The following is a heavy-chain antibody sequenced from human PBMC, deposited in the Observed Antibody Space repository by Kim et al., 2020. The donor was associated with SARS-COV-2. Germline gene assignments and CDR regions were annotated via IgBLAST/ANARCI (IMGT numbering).Heavy chain of an antibody. J-gene: IGHJ6*02. Sequence: SETLSLTCTVSGGSISSSSYYWGWIRQPPGKGLEWIGSIYYSGSTYYNPSLKSRVTISVDTSKNQFSLKLSSVTAADTAVYYCASRRPSGSYWGDYYYYGMDVWGQGTTVTVSS. D-gene: IGHD1-26*01. CDR2: IYYSGST. V-gene: IGHV4-39*01. CDR1: GGSISSSSYY. CDR3: ASRRPSGSYWGDYYYYGMDV.